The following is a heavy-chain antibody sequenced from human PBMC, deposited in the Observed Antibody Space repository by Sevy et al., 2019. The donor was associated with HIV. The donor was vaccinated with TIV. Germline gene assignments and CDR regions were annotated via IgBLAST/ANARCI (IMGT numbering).Heavy chain of an antibody. D-gene: IGHD3-10*01. Sequence: GGSLRLSCAASGFTFSSYAMSWVRQAPGKGLEWVSAISGSGGSTYYADSLKGRFTISRDNSKNTLYLQMNSLRAEDTAVYYCAKDPGGEYYYGSGSYLYYYGMDVWGQWTTVTVSS. CDR1: GFTFSSYA. CDR3: AKDPGGEYYYGSGSYLYYYGMDV. V-gene: IGHV3-23*01. J-gene: IGHJ6*02. CDR2: ISGSGGST.